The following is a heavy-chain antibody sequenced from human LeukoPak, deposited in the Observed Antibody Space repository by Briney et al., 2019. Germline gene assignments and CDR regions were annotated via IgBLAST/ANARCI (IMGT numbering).Heavy chain of an antibody. V-gene: IGHV3-30*02. D-gene: IGHD2-2*01. Sequence: GGSLRLSCAASGFTFSTYGMHWVRQAPGKGLEWVAFIRYDGSNKYYADSVKGRFTISRDNSKNTLYLQMNSLRAEDTAVYYCAKDQRGCSSTRCYGSPFDYWGQGTLVTVSS. CDR1: GFTFSTYG. CDR2: IRYDGSNK. J-gene: IGHJ4*02. CDR3: AKDQRGCSSTRCYGSPFDY.